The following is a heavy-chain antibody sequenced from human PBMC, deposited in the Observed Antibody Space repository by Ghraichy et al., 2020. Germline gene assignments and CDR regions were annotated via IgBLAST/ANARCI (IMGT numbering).Heavy chain of an antibody. J-gene: IGHJ3*02. Sequence: GGSLRLSCATSGFIFGSFGMTWVRQAPGKGLEWVSSISAGSTVIRYAESVKGRFTISRDNSNSAGYLQMNSLRAEDTALYYCAKGKAVQYSSESYFWHDAFDMWGQGTMVTVSS. CDR1: GFIFGSFG. CDR2: ISAGSTVI. CDR3: AKGKAVQYSSESYFWHDAFDM. V-gene: IGHV3-23*01. D-gene: IGHD3-10*01.